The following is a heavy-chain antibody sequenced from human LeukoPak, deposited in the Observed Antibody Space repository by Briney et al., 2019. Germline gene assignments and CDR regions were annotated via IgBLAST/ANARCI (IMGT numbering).Heavy chain of an antibody. Sequence: SETLSLTCAVYGGSFSGYSWSWIRQPPGKGLEWSGEINHIGSTHYNPSLKSRVTISVDTSKNQFSLKLSSVTAADTAVYYCARAHRGVSKAGTKTIEQRAFDIWGQGTMVTVSS. CDR1: GGSFSGYS. CDR2: INHIGST. D-gene: IGHD6-13*01. CDR3: ARAHRGVSKAGTKTIEQRAFDI. V-gene: IGHV4-34*01. J-gene: IGHJ3*02.